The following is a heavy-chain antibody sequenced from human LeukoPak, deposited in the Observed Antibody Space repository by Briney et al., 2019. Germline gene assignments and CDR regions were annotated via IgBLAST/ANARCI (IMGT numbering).Heavy chain of an antibody. CDR3: ASIAAAGSRPIDY. J-gene: IGHJ4*02. D-gene: IGHD6-13*01. CDR2: IYHSGRT. Sequence: AATLSLTCAVSGGFISSSNWWRWVRQPPGQGLEWIVEIYHSGRTNYNPSLKSRVTISVDKSKNQFSLKLSSVTAADTAVYYCASIAAAGSRPIDYWGQGNLVTVSS. CDR1: GGFISSSNW. V-gene: IGHV4-4*02.